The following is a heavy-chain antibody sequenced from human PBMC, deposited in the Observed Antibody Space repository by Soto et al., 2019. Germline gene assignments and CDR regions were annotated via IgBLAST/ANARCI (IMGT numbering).Heavy chain of an antibody. CDR1: GFTFSDYY. V-gene: IGHV3-11*06. J-gene: IGHJ4*02. D-gene: IGHD1-1*01. CDR3: ARSGDNYNRLDY. Sequence: GGSLRLSCEGSGFTFSDYYISWIRQAPGKGLEWISYSSNSGTFSRYADSVKGRFSTSRDNTKNWLYLQMNSLRAEDTAVYYCARSGDNYNRLDYWGQGTPVTVSS. CDR2: SSNSGTFS.